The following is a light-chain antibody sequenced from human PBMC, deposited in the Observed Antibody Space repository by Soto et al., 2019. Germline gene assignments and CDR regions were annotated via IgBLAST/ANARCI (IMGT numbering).Light chain of an antibody. J-gene: IGKJ2*01. CDR1: QSISSW. CDR2: KAS. Sequence: DIQMTQSPSTLSASVGDRVTITCRASQSISSWLAWYQQKPGKAPKLLIYKASSLESVVPSRFSGSGSGTEFTLTISSLQPDDFATYYCQQYNSYPVHFGQGTKLEIK. CDR3: QQYNSYPVH. V-gene: IGKV1-5*03.